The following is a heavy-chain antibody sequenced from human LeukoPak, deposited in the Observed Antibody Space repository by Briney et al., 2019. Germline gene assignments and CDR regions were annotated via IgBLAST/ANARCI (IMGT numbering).Heavy chain of an antibody. CDR3: ARQGMWGAFDL. D-gene: IGHD1-26*01. J-gene: IGHJ3*01. V-gene: IGHV1-2*06. CDR1: GYTFTGYY. Sequence: ASVEVSCKASGYTFTGYYMHWVRQAPGQGLEWMGRLNPNSGGTNYAQKFPGRVTMTRDTSISTAYMELSRLRSDDTAIYYCARQGMWGAFDLWGQGTMVTVSS. CDR2: LNPNSGGT.